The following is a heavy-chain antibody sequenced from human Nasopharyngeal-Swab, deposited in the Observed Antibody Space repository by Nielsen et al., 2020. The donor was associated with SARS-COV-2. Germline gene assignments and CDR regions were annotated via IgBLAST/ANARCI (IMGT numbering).Heavy chain of an antibody. CDR1: GFTFDDYT. CDR3: AKGGHTAMANNFDY. Sequence: GESLKISCAASGFTFDDYTMHWVRQAPGKGLEWVSLISWDGGSTYYADSVKGRFTISRDNSKNSLYLQMNSLRTEDTALYYCAKGGHTAMANNFDYWGQGTLVTVSS. V-gene: IGHV3-43*01. J-gene: IGHJ4*02. CDR2: ISWDGGST. D-gene: IGHD5-18*01.